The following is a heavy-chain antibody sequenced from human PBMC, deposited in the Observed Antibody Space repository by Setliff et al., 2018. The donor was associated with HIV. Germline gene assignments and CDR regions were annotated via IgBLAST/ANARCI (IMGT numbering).Heavy chain of an antibody. CDR3: ARGRNYNSGMDV. J-gene: IGHJ6*02. D-gene: IGHD3-10*01. Sequence: GASVKVSCKASGYTFTTYGITWVRQAPGQGLEWMGWISTYNGNTNYAQKFRDRVTMTTETSTNTAYLEVRSLSSDDTAVYYCARGRNYNSGMDVWGQGTTVTVSS. V-gene: IGHV1-18*01. CDR2: ISTYNGNT. CDR1: GYTFTTYG.